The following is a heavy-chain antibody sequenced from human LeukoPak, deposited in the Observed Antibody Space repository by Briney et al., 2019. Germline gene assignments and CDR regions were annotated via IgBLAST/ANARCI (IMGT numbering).Heavy chain of an antibody. D-gene: IGHD6-19*01. Sequence: PSETLSLTCTVSGGSISSYYWSWIRQPPGEGLEWIGYIYYSGSTNYNPSLKSRVTISVDTSKNQFSLKLSSVTAADTAVYYCASYRYSSGWSHFDYWGQGTLVTVSS. CDR2: IYYSGST. V-gene: IGHV4-59*01. CDR3: ASYRYSSGWSHFDY. CDR1: GGSISSYY. J-gene: IGHJ4*02.